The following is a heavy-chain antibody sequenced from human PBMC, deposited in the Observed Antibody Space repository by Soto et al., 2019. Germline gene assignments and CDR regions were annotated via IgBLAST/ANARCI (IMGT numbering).Heavy chain of an antibody. D-gene: IGHD5-18*01. CDR3: ARDGYYDN. CDR2: INAHNGNT. CDR1: GYTFSNYG. Sequence: QVQLVQSGAEVKMPGASVKVSCKASGYTFSNYGVSWVRQDPGQGLEWMGWINAHNGNTNYAQKLQGRVTMTTDTSTSTAYLELRSLGSDDTAVYYCARDGYYDNWGQGTKVTVSS. J-gene: IGHJ3*02. V-gene: IGHV1-18*01.